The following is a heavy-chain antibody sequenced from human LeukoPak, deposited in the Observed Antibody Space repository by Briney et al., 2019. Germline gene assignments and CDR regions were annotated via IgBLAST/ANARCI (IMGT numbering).Heavy chain of an antibody. CDR3: ARGMTYWKGDWFDP. CDR1: DYSISSGYY. D-gene: IGHD1-1*01. V-gene: IGHV4-38-2*01. J-gene: IGHJ5*02. Sequence: PSETLSLTCDVSDYSISSGYYWGWIRQPPGKGLEWIGSIYHSGSTHYNPSLKSRVTISVDTSKNQLSLRLTSVTAADTAVYHCARGMTYWKGDWFDPRGQGTLVIVSS. CDR2: IYHSGST.